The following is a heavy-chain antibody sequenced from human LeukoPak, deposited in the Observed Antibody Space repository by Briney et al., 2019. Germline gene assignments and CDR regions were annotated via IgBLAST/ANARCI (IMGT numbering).Heavy chain of an antibody. CDR2: IYYSGST. Sequence: SETLSLTCTVSGGSISSGSYYWGWIRQPPGKGLEWIGSIYYSGSTYYNPSLKSRVTISVDTSKNQFSLKLNSVTAADTAVYYCARQGVGDPRYYYYYGMDVWGQGTTVTVSS. D-gene: IGHD4-17*01. J-gene: IGHJ6*02. V-gene: IGHV4-39*01. CDR3: ARQGVGDPRYYYYYGMDV. CDR1: GGSISSGSYY.